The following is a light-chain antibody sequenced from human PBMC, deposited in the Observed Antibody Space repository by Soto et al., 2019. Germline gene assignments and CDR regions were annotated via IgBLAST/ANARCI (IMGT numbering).Light chain of an antibody. Sequence: LKQSPATLSFSPGERATLSCRASQSVSSYLNWYQQKPGQAPRLLIYAASNMETGIPSRFSGSGSGTDFTLTISSLEPEDFAVYYCQQRYNWPTFGQGTSLEIK. J-gene: IGKJ5*01. CDR3: QQRYNWPT. CDR1: QSVSSY. CDR2: AAS. V-gene: IGKV3-11*01.